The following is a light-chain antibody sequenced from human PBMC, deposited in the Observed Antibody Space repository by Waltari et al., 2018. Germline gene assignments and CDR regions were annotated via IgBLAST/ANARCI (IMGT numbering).Light chain of an antibody. CDR3: CSYGGSFTWI. V-gene: IGLV2-23*02. CDR1: SSDIGGYNL. J-gene: IGLJ2*01. CDR2: DFN. Sequence: QSALTQPDSVSGSPGQWITISCTGTSSDIGGYNLVSWYQQHPVNAPKLMIYDFNKRPSGVSNRFSGSKSGNTAYLTISGLQTEDEADYYCCSYGGSFTWIFGGGTKLTVL.